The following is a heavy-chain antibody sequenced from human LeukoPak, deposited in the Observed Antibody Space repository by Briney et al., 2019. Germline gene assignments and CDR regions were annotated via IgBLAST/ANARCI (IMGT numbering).Heavy chain of an antibody. V-gene: IGHV1-18*04. J-gene: IGHJ5*02. CDR2: ISAYNGNT. Sequence: GASVKVSCKASGYTFTSYGISWVRQAPGQGLEWMGWISAYNGNTNYAQSLQGRVTLTTDTSTSTAYMELRSLRSDDTAVYYCARDEDCGDYGSWFDPWGQGTPVTVSS. CDR3: ARDEDCGDYGSWFDP. CDR1: GYTFTSYG. D-gene: IGHD4-17*01.